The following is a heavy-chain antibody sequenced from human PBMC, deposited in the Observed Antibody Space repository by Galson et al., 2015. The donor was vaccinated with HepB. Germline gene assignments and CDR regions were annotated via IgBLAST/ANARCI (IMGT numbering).Heavy chain of an antibody. Sequence: SLRLSCAASGFTFSSYGMHWVRQAPGKGLEWVAVISYDGSNKYYADSVKGRFTISRDNSKNTLYLQMNSLRAEDTAVYYCAKEKGSIAVAEPYYYYGMDVWGQGTTVTVSS. D-gene: IGHD6-19*01. CDR1: GFTFSSYG. CDR2: ISYDGSNK. CDR3: AKEKGSIAVAEPYYYYGMDV. J-gene: IGHJ6*02. V-gene: IGHV3-30*18.